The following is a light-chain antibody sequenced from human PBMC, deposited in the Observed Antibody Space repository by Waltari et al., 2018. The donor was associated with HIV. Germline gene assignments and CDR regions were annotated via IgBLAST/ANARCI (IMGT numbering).Light chain of an antibody. J-gene: IGLJ2*01. CDR1: RSTHFGTTHD. V-gene: IGLV1-40*01. CDR3: QSFDRLSALPI. CDR2: TNS. Sequence: QSALTQPPSVSGAPGQRVTISCTGLRSTHFGTTHDVHWYQPLPGTASRLIIPTNSNRPSGVPDRFSASKSGTSASLTITGLQAEDEATYYCQSFDRLSALPIFGGGTMVTV.